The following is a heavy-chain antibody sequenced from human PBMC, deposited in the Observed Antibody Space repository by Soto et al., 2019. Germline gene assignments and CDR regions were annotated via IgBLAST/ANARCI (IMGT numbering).Heavy chain of an antibody. CDR2: IKPDGSDK. J-gene: IGHJ3*02. CDR3: ARVFDQDDAFDI. Sequence: GGSLRLSCAASGFSFSSYWMSWVRQAPGKGLQWVANIKPDGSDKYYVDSVKGRFTISRDNAKNSLYLQMNSLRAEDTAVYYCARVFDQDDAFDIWGRGTMVTVSS. CDR1: GFSFSSYW. V-gene: IGHV3-7*05.